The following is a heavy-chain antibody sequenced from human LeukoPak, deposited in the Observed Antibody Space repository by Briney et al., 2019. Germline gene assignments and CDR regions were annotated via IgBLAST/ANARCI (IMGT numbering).Heavy chain of an antibody. CDR2: ISYSGNT. CDR3: ARGIRNLDY. V-gene: IGHV4-59*01. CDR1: GGSISPNH. Sequence: PSETLFLTCTVSGGSISPNHWSWIRQSPGKGLEWIGCISYSGNTNYNPSLRSRVTISLDTSKNQFSLKLTSVTAADTAVYYCARGIRNLDYWGQGTLVTVSS. D-gene: IGHD1-14*01. J-gene: IGHJ4*02.